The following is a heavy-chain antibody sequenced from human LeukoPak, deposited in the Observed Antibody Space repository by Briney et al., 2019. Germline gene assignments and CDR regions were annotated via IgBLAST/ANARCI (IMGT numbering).Heavy chain of an antibody. CDR2: INPNSGGT. CDR3: ARSMGRIAAAGTPDIFDI. CDR1: GYTFTGYY. J-gene: IGHJ3*02. V-gene: IGHV1-2*02. Sequence: ASVKVSCKASGYTFTGYYMHWVRQAPGQGLEWMGWINPNSGGTNYAQKFQGRVTMTRDTSISTAYMELSRLRSDDTAVYYCARSMGRIAAAGTPDIFDIWGQGTMVTVSS. D-gene: IGHD6-13*01.